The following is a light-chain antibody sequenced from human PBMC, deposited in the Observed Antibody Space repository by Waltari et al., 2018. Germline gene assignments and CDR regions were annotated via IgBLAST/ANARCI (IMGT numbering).Light chain of an antibody. J-gene: IGKJ1*01. CDR3: QRDNNWPPGA. Sequence: IVTPQSPATLPAYPGDSATLSCRASQSVSSNIAWYQQKPGQAPTLLIHGASTRATGIPDGFSCGESGTEFTLTIISRLSEDVAVDVCQRDNNWPPGACGLGTEVEIK. CDR1: QSVSSN. V-gene: IGKV3-15*01. CDR2: GAS.